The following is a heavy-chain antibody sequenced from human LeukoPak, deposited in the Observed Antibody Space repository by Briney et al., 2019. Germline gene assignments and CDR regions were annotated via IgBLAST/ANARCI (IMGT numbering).Heavy chain of an antibody. CDR1: GFTFTTYY. Sequence: ASVKVSCKASGFTFTTYYIHWVRQAPGQGLEWMGEINPSGGSTRYAQKFQGRVTMTRDMSASTVDMELSSLRSEDTAVYYCASTIAARLDCWGQGTRVTVTS. CDR3: ASTIAARLDC. V-gene: IGHV1-46*01. J-gene: IGHJ4*02. CDR2: INPSGGST. D-gene: IGHD6-6*01.